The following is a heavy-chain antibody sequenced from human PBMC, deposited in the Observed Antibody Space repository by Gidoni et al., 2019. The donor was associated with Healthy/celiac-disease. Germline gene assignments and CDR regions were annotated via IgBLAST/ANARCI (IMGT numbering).Heavy chain of an antibody. CDR3: AIMITFGGVIPRLGVLDY. V-gene: IGHV1-8*01. Sequence: QVQLVQSGAEVKKPGASVKVSCKASGYTFTSYDINWVRQATGQGLEWMGWMNPNSGNTGYAQKFQGRVTMTRNTSISTAYMELSSLRSEDTAVYYCAIMITFGGVIPRLGVLDYWGQGTLVTVSS. CDR2: MNPNSGNT. CDR1: GYTFTSYD. D-gene: IGHD3-16*02. J-gene: IGHJ4*02.